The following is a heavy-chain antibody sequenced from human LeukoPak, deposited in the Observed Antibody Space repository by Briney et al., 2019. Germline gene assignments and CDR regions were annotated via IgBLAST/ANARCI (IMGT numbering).Heavy chain of an antibody. V-gene: IGHV3-23*01. Sequence: GGSLRLSCAASGFTFSSYAMSWVRQAPGKGLEWVSAISGSGGSTYYADSVKGRFTISRDNSKNTLYLQMNSLRAEDTAVYYCAKDRFFGELLASPTDYWGQGTLVTVSS. J-gene: IGHJ4*02. CDR3: AKDRFFGELLASPTDY. CDR2: ISGSGGST. D-gene: IGHD3-10*01. CDR1: GFTFSSYA.